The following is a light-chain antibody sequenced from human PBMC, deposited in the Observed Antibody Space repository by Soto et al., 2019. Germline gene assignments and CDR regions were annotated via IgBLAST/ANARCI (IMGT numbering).Light chain of an antibody. Sequence: DIVLTQSPAILSLSPGERATLSCRASEDVGNSLAWYQQRPGQSPRLLIYDVSNRATGIPSRFSGSGSGADFTLPISSLEPDDFAVYYCQQRYNWPRTFGQGTKVDI. CDR3: QQRYNWPRT. CDR1: EDVGNS. CDR2: DVS. V-gene: IGKV3-11*01. J-gene: IGKJ1*01.